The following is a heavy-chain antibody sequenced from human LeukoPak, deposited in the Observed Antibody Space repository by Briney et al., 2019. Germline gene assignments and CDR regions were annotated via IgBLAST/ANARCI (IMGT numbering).Heavy chain of an antibody. Sequence: GGSLRLSCAASGFTFSSYSMNWVRKAQGKGLEWVSSISSSSSYIYYADSLKGRFTISTDNAKNSLYLQMNSLRAEDTAVYYCARGGAYYYYMDVWGKGTTVTVSS. V-gene: IGHV3-21*01. CDR3: ARGGAYYYYMDV. D-gene: IGHD4/OR15-4a*01. J-gene: IGHJ6*03. CDR1: GFTFSSYS. CDR2: ISSSSSYI.